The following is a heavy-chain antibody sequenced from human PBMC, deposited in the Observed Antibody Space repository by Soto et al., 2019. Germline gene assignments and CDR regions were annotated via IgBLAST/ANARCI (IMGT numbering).Heavy chain of an antibody. J-gene: IGHJ4*02. CDR1: GFTFSSDA. D-gene: IGHD3-16*01. CDR3: ANGGRISVALYYFDC. Sequence: PGGSLRLSCAASGFTFSSDAMSWVRQAPGKGLEWVSGIGGSGVSTFYADSVKGRLTISRDNSKNTLYLQMNSLRAEDTAVYYCANGGRISVALYYFDCWGQGTLVTVSS. V-gene: IGHV3-23*01. CDR2: IGGSGVST.